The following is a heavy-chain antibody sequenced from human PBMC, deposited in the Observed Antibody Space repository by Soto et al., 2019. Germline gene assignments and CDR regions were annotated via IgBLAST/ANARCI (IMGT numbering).Heavy chain of an antibody. J-gene: IGHJ5*02. CDR3: ARGARYFDWLFHQNNWFDP. V-gene: IGHV4-34*01. Sequence: TSETLSLTCAVYGGSFSGYYWSWIRQPPGKGLEWIGQINHSGSTNYNPSLKSRVTISVDTSKNQFSLKLSSVTAADTAVYYCARGARYFDWLFHQNNWFDPWGQGTLVTVPQ. CDR1: GGSFSGYY. D-gene: IGHD3-9*01. CDR2: INHSGST.